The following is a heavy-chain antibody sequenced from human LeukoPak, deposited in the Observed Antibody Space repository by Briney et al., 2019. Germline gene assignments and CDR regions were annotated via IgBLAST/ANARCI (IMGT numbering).Heavy chain of an antibody. CDR3: TRQSEGSGIPFDP. Sequence: GGSLRLSCAASGFTFSGSAMHWVRQASGKGLEWVGRIRSKANSYATAYAASVKGRFTISRDDSKNTAYLQMNSLKTEDTAVYYCTRQSEGSGIPFDPWGQGTLVTVSS. CDR1: GFTFSGSA. D-gene: IGHD3-10*01. J-gene: IGHJ5*02. CDR2: IRSKANSYAT. V-gene: IGHV3-73*01.